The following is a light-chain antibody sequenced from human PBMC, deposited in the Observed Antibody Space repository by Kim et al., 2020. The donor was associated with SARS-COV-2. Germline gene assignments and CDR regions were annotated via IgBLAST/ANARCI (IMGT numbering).Light chain of an antibody. Sequence: DVVLTQSSLSLPVTLGQPASISCRSSQSLVYSDGNTYLTWFHQRPGQSPRRLVYKVSSRDSGVPDRFSGSGSGTDFTLKISRVGAEDVGIYYCMQGTHCPPTFGQGTKVDI. CDR3: MQGTHCPPT. CDR1: QSLVYSDGNTY. V-gene: IGKV2-30*01. CDR2: KVS. J-gene: IGKJ1*01.